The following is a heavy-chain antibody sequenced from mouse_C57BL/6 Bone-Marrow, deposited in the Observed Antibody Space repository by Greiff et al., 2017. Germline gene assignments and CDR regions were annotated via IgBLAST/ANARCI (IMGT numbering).Heavy chain of an antibody. J-gene: IGHJ4*01. Sequence: EVQRVESGGGLVKPGGSLKLSCAASGFTFSSYAMSWVRQTPEKRLEWVATISDGGSYTYYPDNVKGRFTISRDNAKNNLYLQMSHLKSEDTAMYYCARSGTRAMDYWGQGTSVTVSS. V-gene: IGHV5-4*01. CDR2: ISDGGSYT. D-gene: IGHD4-1*01. CDR3: ARSGTRAMDY. CDR1: GFTFSSYA.